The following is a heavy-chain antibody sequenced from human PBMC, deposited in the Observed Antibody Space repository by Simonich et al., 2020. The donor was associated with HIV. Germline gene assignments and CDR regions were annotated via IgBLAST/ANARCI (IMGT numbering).Heavy chain of an antibody. CDR2: ISSSSSSI. D-gene: IGHD3-10*01. Sequence: EVQLVESGGGLVQPGGSLRLSCAASGYTFSSYSMNWVRQAPGKGLEWVSYISSSSSSIYYADSLKGRFTISRDNAKNSLYLQMNSLRAEDTAVYYCARAGGNFDYWGQGTLVTVSS. CDR3: ARAGGNFDY. J-gene: IGHJ4*02. CDR1: GYTFSSYS. V-gene: IGHV3-48*01.